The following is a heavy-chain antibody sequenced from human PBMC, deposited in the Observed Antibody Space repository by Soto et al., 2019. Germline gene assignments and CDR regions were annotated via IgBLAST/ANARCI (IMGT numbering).Heavy chain of an antibody. CDR1: GYTFTSYG. CDR2: ISAYKGNT. J-gene: IGHJ6*03. CDR3: ARDARGSGSYYKGYYYSYLAV. V-gene: IGHV1-18*01. Sequence: QVQLVQSGAEVKKPGASVKVSCKASGYTFTSYGISWVRQAPGQGLEWMGWISAYKGNTNNAQKRKGRVNMTKDTSTSTAYLEMRSLKSDDTAVYYCARDARGSGSYYKGYYYSYLAVWGKGPTVTAS. D-gene: IGHD3-10*01.